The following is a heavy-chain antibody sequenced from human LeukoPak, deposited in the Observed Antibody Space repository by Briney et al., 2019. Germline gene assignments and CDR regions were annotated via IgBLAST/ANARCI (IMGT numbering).Heavy chain of an antibody. Sequence: GGSLRLSCAASGFTFSSYNINWVRQAPGKGLEWVSSISSRNSYIYYADSVKGRFTISRDNAKNSLYLQMNGLRAEDTAVYYCARDSAPHHSSGFPNWYFDLWGRGTLVTVSS. D-gene: IGHD3-22*01. CDR3: ARDSAPHHSSGFPNWYFDL. J-gene: IGHJ2*01. CDR2: ISSRNSYI. CDR1: GFTFSSYN. V-gene: IGHV3-21*01.